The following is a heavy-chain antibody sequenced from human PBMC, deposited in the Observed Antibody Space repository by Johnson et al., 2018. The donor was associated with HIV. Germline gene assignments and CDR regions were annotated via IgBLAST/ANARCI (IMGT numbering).Heavy chain of an antibody. CDR3: AKDSDYDTHWSAFDI. CDR1: GFTFDDYA. V-gene: IGHV3-9*01. J-gene: IGHJ3*02. CDR2: ISWNSGSI. D-gene: IGHD3-22*01. Sequence: VQLVESGGGVVKPGRSLRLSCAASGFTFDDYAMHWVRQAPGKGLEWVSGISWNSGSIGYADSVKGRFTISRDNAKNSLYLQMNSLRAEDTALYYCAKDSDYDTHWSAFDIWGQGTMVTVSS.